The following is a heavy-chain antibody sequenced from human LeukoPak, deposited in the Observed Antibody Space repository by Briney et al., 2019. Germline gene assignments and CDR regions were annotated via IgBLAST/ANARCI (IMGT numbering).Heavy chain of an antibody. J-gene: IGHJ2*01. D-gene: IGHD3-22*01. Sequence: PGGSLRLSCAASGFTLSSYGMSWVRQAPGKGLEWVSAISGSGGSTYYADSVKGRFTIPRDNSKNTLYLQMNSLRAEDTAVYYCAKESSSGFSWYFDLWGRGTLVTVSS. CDR2: ISGSGGST. V-gene: IGHV3-23*01. CDR3: AKESSSGFSWYFDL. CDR1: GFTLSSYG.